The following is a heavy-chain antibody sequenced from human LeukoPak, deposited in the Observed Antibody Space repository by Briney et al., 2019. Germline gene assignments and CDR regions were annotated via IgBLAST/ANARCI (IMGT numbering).Heavy chain of an antibody. D-gene: IGHD1-26*01. J-gene: IGHJ3*02. CDR1: GFTFSNYA. V-gene: IGHV4-38-2*02. CDR2: IYYSGST. Sequence: PGGSLRLSCAASGFTFSNYAMSWVRQPPGKGLEWIGSIYYSGSTYYNPSLKSRVTISVDTSKNQFSLKLSSVTAADTAVYYCARDNQSGGATAEAFDIWGQGTMVTVSS. CDR3: ARDNQSGGATAEAFDI.